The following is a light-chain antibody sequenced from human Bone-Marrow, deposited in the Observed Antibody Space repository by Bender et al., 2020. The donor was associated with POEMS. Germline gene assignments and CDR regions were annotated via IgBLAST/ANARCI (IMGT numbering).Light chain of an antibody. CDR1: SSDVGGYNF. CDR3: TSFAGSDNL. Sequence: QSALPQPPSASGSPGQSVTISCTGTSSDVGGYNFVSWYQQHPGKAPKLIIYEVTKRPSGVPDRFSGFKSGNTASLTVSGLQAEDEADYYCTSFAGSDNLFGGGTKLTVL. CDR2: EVT. J-gene: IGLJ2*01. V-gene: IGLV2-8*01.